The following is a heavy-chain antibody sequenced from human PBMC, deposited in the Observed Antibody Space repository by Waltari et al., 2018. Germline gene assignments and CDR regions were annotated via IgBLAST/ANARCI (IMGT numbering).Heavy chain of an antibody. CDR1: GFTVNRHY. CDR3: ARHVSGPTRAAFDV. CDR2: IPLGTNA. D-gene: IGHD6-19*01. V-gene: IGHV3-53*01. J-gene: IGHJ3*01. Sequence: EVQLVESGGGLIQPGGSLRLSCVGSGFTVNRHYLRWVRQVPGKGLEWVSNIPLGTNANYAESVRGRFTISRDNSKDTLYLQMNSLRVEDTAVYFCARHVSGPTRAAFDVWGQGTMVTVSS.